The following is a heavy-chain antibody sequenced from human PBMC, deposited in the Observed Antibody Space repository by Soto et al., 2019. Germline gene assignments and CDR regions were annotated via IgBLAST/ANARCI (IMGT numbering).Heavy chain of an antibody. CDR1: GGTFSRYS. V-gene: IGHV1-69*08. Sequence: QVQLVQSGAEVKKPGSSVKVSCKASGGTFSRYSITWVRQAPGHGLEWIGRIIPIFGIASYAQKFQGRVTITADESTSKAYTGVVSLGSDDTAVDYGAREDRDRETGLVPAAIDGMDVWGHGTTVTVSS. CDR2: IIPIFGIA. D-gene: IGHD2-2*01. CDR3: AREDRDRETGLVPAAIDGMDV. J-gene: IGHJ6*02.